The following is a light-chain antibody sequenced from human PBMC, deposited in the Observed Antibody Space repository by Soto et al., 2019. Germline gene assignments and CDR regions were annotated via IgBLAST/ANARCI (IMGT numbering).Light chain of an antibody. J-gene: IGKJ1*01. CDR2: GAS. Sequence: EIVMTQSPATLSVSPWERATLSCRASQSVSSSLAWYQQKPGQAPRLLIYGASTRATGIPARFSGSGSGTEFTLTINIQQSEDLAVYCCQQYNNWWTFGQGTKVDIK. V-gene: IGKV3-15*01. CDR3: QQYNNWWT. CDR1: QSVSSS.